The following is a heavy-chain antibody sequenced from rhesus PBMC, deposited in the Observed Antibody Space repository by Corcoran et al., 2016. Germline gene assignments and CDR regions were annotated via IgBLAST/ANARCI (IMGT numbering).Heavy chain of an antibody. CDR2: ISYSGST. J-gene: IGHJ4*01. CDR1: GYSISSGYG. CDR3: ASLYSSGWYTNPDY. Sequence: QLQLQESGPGLVKPSETLSLTCAVSGYSISSGYGWSWIRQPPGKGLEWIGYISYSGSTSYNPSLKDRVTISRDTSKNQFSLKLSSVTAADTAVYYCASLYSSGWYTNPDYWGQGVLVTVSS. V-gene: IGHV4-122*02. D-gene: IGHD6-31*01.